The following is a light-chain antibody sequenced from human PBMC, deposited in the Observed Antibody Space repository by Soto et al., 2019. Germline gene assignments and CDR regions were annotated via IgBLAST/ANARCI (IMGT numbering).Light chain of an antibody. V-gene: IGLV2-8*01. Sequence: QSVLTQPPSAYGSPGQSVTISCSGTSSDIGAYNYVSWYQQHPGKAPKLLISEVTKRPSGVPDRFSGSKSGNTASLTVSGLQGDDEAEYYCSSYGGNNNYVIFGGGTKLTVL. CDR3: SSYGGNNNYVI. J-gene: IGLJ2*01. CDR1: SSDIGAYNY. CDR2: EVT.